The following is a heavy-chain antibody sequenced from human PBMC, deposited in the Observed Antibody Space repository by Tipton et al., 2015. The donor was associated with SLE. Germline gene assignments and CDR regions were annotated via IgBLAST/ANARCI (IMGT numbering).Heavy chain of an antibody. V-gene: IGHV4-59*01. CDR1: GGSISSYY. D-gene: IGHD6-13*01. J-gene: IGHJ6*02. Sequence: GLVKPSETLSLTCTVSGGSISSYYWSWIRQPPGKGLEWIGYIYYSGSTNYNPSLKSRVTISVDTSKNQFSLKLSSVTAADTAVYYCARDSSSWAWDGMDVWGQGTTVTVSS. CDR2: IYYSGST. CDR3: ARDSSSWAWDGMDV.